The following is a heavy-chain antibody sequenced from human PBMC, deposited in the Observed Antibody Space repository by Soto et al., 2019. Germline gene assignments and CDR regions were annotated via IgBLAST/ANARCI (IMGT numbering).Heavy chain of an antibody. Sequence: SETLSLTCAVYGGSFSGYYWSWIRQPPGKGLEWIGEINHSGSTNYNPSLKSRVTISVDTSKNQFSLKLSSVTAADTAVYYCARGLAYYDILTGYRTYYYYYYYMDVWGKGTTVTVSS. V-gene: IGHV4-34*01. D-gene: IGHD3-9*01. CDR2: INHSGST. J-gene: IGHJ6*03. CDR3: ARGLAYYDILTGYRTYYYYYYYMDV. CDR1: GGSFSGYY.